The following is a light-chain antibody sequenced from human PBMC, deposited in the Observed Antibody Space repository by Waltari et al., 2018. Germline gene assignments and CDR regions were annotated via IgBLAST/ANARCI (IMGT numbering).Light chain of an antibody. J-gene: IGLJ2*01. Sequence: QSALTQPRSVSGSPGLSVTISCTGTTIDVVGYDHVSCYQQHPGKAPKLMIHDVSRRHSGVPDRFSGSKSGNTASLTIFGLQAEDEADYYCCSYAGTYSLIFGGGTKVIVL. CDR3: CSYAGTYSLI. V-gene: IGLV2-11*01. CDR2: DVS. CDR1: TIDVVGYDH.